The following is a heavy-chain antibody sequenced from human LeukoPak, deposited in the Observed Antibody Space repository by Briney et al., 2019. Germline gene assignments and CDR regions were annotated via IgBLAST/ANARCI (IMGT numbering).Heavy chain of an antibody. V-gene: IGHV3-23*01. CDR2: ISGSGGSS. CDR1: GFTFSSYA. D-gene: IGHD3-22*01. J-gene: IGHJ4*02. CDR3: AKDLGYYYDSSGYYYHDY. Sequence: GGSLRLSCAAPGFTFSSYAMSWVRQAPGKGLEWVSAISGSGGSSYYADSVKGRFTISRDNSKNTLYLQMNSLRVEDTALSYCAKDLGYYYDSSGYYYHDYWGQGTLVTVSS.